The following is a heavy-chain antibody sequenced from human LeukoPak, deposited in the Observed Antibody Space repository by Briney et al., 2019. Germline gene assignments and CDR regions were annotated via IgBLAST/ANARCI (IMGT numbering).Heavy chain of an antibody. CDR1: GYTFTSYY. CDR2: INPSGGST. CDR3: ARDTYLN. Sequence: ASVKVSCKASGYTFTSYYMHWVRQAPGQGLEWMGIINPSGGSTSGAQKFQGRVNMTRDTSTSTVYMELSSIVSENTAVYYCARDTYLNWGQGTLVTVS. V-gene: IGHV1-46*01. J-gene: IGHJ4*02.